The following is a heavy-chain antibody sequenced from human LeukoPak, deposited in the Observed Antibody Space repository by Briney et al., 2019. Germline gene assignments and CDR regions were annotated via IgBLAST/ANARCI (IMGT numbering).Heavy chain of an antibody. D-gene: IGHD6-13*01. CDR1: GFTFDDYG. Sequence: GGSLRLSCAASGFTFDDYGMSWVRQAPGKGLEWVSGINWNGGSTGYADSVKGRFTISRDNAKISLYLQMNSLRAEDTALYYCARESLDSSSWYYFDYWGQGTLVTVSS. J-gene: IGHJ4*02. CDR2: INWNGGST. V-gene: IGHV3-20*04. CDR3: ARESLDSSSWYYFDY.